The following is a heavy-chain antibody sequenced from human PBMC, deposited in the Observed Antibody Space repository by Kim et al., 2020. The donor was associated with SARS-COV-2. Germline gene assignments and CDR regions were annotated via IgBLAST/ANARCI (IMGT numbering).Heavy chain of an antibody. CDR3: ARRTSTSYY. J-gene: IGHJ4*02. CDR2: GTDK. V-gene: IGHV3-7*01. Sequence: GTDKHYVDSVKGRFTISRDNAKNSLYLQMNSLRAEDTAVYYCARRTSTSYYWGQGTLVTVSS. D-gene: IGHD2-2*01.